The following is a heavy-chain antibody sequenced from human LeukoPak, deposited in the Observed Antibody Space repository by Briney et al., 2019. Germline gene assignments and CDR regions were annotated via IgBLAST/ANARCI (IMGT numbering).Heavy chain of an antibody. CDR3: AKYRGSSSYYFDY. Sequence: GGSLRLSCAASGFTFSSYAMSWVRQAPGKGLEWVSAISGSGGSTYYADSVKGRFTISRGNSKNTLYLQMNSLRAEDTAVYYCAKYRGSSSYYFDYWGQGTLVTVSS. J-gene: IGHJ4*02. CDR2: ISGSGGST. V-gene: IGHV3-23*01. CDR1: GFTFSSYA. D-gene: IGHD6-6*01.